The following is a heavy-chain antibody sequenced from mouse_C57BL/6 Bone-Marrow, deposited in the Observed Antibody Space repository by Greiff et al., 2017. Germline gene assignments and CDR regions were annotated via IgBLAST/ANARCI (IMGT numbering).Heavy chain of an antibody. D-gene: IGHD1-1*02. CDR1: GYSFTSYY. CDR3: AGEGGVILFFDY. J-gene: IGHJ2*01. CDR2: IYPGSGNT. V-gene: IGHV1-66*01. Sequence: QVQLQQSGPELVKPGASVKISCKASGYSFTSYYIHWVKQRPGQGLEWIGWIYPGSGNTKYNEKFKCKATLTADSSTSTAYMQLSSLTSEDSAVYYCAGEGGVILFFDYWGQGTTLTVSS.